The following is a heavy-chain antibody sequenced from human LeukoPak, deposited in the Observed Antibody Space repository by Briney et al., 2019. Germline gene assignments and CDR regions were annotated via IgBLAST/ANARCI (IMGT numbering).Heavy chain of an antibody. J-gene: IGHJ4*02. CDR3: ARPYYDILTGYHRAYGY. D-gene: IGHD3-9*01. CDR2: INHSGST. V-gene: IGHV4-34*01. CDR1: GGSFSGYY. Sequence: SETLSLTCAVYGGSFSGYYWSWIRHPPRKGLEWIGEINHSGSTNYNPSLKSRVTISVDTSKNQFSLKPSSVTATDTAVYYCARPYYDILTGYHRAYGYWGQGTLVTVSS.